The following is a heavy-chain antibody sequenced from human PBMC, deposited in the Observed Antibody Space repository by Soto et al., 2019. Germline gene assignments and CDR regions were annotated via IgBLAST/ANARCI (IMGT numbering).Heavy chain of an antibody. Sequence: EVQLVESGGGLVQPGGSLRLSCAASGFTFSSYWMSWVRQAPGKGLEWVANIKQDGSEKYYVDSVKGRFTISRDNAKNSLYLQMNSLRAEDTAVYYCARDCLVGYCSGGSYALFDYWGQGTLVTVSS. CDR3: ARDCLVGYCSGGSYALFDY. CDR1: GFTFSSYW. CDR2: IKQDGSEK. D-gene: IGHD2-15*01. V-gene: IGHV3-7*01. J-gene: IGHJ4*02.